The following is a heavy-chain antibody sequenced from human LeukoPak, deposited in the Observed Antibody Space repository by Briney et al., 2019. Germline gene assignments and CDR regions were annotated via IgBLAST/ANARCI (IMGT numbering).Heavy chain of an antibody. CDR2: TYYRSMWYN. Sequence: SQTLSLTCAISGDSVSSNSAAWNWIRQSPSRGLEWLGRTYYRSMWYNDYEPSVKSRITINPETSKNEFSLQLNFVTPEDTAVYFCAREDWGHDAFDIWGQGTMVTVSS. CDR3: AREDWGHDAFDI. V-gene: IGHV6-1*01. D-gene: IGHD7-27*01. J-gene: IGHJ3*02. CDR1: GDSVSSNSAA.